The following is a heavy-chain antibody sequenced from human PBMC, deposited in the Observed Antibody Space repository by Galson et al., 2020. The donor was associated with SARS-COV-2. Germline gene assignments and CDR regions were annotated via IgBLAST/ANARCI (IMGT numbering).Heavy chain of an antibody. CDR1: GGSISSSSYY. CDR2: IYYSGST. Sequence: SETLSLTCTVSGGSISSSSYYWGWIRQPPGKGLEWIGSIYYSGSTYYNPSLKSRVTISVDTSKNQFSLKLSSVTAADTAVYYCAETFRDYFDYWGQGTLVTVSS. J-gene: IGHJ4*02. D-gene: IGHD3-3*02. V-gene: IGHV4-39*01. CDR3: AETFRDYFDY.